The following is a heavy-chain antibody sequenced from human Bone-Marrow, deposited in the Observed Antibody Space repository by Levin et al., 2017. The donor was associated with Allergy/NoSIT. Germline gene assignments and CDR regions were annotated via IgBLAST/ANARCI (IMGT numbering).Heavy chain of an antibody. J-gene: IGHJ3*01. CDR3: ARVGKAPIASRRGAFDF. CDR1: GYTFVNYG. CDR2: MSVYNGNT. V-gene: IGHV1-18*01. D-gene: IGHD3-10*01. Sequence: ASVKVSCKASGYTFVNYGIAWARQAPGQGLEWMGWMSVYNGNTIFPQKFKGRVTLTSDTSSRTAYMELRSLKSDDTAVYYCARVGKAPIASRRGAFDFWGQGTLITVSS.